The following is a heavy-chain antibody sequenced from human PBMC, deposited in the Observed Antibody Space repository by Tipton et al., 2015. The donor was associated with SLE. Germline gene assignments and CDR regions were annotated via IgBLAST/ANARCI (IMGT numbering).Heavy chain of an antibody. D-gene: IGHD2-21*01. CDR3: SRAFCDGGCNQLYIWFDS. CDR1: GGSISSHY. J-gene: IGHJ5*01. CDR2: IYYSGST. V-gene: IGHV4-59*08. Sequence: TLSLTCIVSGGSISSHYWSLIWQPPGKGLEWIGYIYYSGSTNYNPSLKSRVTISVDTSKNQFSLKLSSVTAADTAVYYCSRAFCDGGCNQLYIWFDSWGQGTLVTVSS.